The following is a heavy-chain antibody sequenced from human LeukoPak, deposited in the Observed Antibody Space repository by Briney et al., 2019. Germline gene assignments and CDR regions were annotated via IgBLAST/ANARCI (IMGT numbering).Heavy chain of an antibody. Sequence: SETLSLTCAVYGGSFSGYYWSWIRQPPGKGLEWIGEINHSGSTNYNPSLKSRVTISVDTSKNQFSLKLSSVTAADTAVYYCARQQGAKGYDYWGQGTLVTVSS. J-gene: IGHJ4*02. CDR2: INHSGST. V-gene: IGHV4-34*01. CDR1: GGSFSGYY. CDR3: ARQQGAKGYDY. D-gene: IGHD1-26*01.